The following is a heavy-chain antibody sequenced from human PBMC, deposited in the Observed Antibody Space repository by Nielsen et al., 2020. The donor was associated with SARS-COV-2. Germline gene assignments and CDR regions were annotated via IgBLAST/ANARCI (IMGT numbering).Heavy chain of an antibody. CDR3: ARALRPIAASYYFDY. CDR1: GGSFSGYY. V-gene: IGHV4-34*01. J-gene: IGHJ4*02. Sequence: SETLSLTCAVYGGSFSGYYWSWIRQPLGKGLEWIGEINHSGSTNYNPSLKSRVTISVDTSKNQFSLKLSSVTAADTAVYYCARALRPIAASYYFDYWGQGTLVTVSS. D-gene: IGHD6-13*01. CDR2: INHSGST.